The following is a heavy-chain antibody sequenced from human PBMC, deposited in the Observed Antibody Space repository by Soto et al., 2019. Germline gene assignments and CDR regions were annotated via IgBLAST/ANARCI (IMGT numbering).Heavy chain of an antibody. J-gene: IGHJ3*02. V-gene: IGHV4-34*01. Sequence: SETLSLTCAVYGGSFSAYYWSWIRQPPGKGLEWIGEINHSGSTNYNPSLKSRVTISVDTSKNQFSLKLSSVTAADTAVYYCASGAIAAAGTSRAFDISGQGTMVTVSS. CDR1: GGSFSAYY. CDR3: ASGAIAAAGTSRAFDI. CDR2: INHSGST. D-gene: IGHD6-13*01.